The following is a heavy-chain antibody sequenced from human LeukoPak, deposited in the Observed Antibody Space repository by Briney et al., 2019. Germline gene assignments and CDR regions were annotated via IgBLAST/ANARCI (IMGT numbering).Heavy chain of an antibody. J-gene: IGHJ4*02. V-gene: IGHV3-23*01. CDR3: AKDREPLRFLEWLLFDY. D-gene: IGHD3-3*01. Sequence: GGSLRLSCAASGFTFSSYAMRWVRQAPGKGLEWVSAISGSGGSTYYADSVKGRFTISRDNSRNTLYLQMNSLRAEDTAVYYCAKDREPLRFLEWLLFDYWGQGTLVTVSS. CDR1: GFTFSSYA. CDR2: ISGSGGST.